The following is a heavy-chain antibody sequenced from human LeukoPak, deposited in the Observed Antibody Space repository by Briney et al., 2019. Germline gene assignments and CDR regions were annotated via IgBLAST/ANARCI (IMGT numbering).Heavy chain of an antibody. CDR1: GFTFSSYW. V-gene: IGHV3-74*01. CDR2: ISGDGRNI. J-gene: IGHJ6*02. D-gene: IGHD3-3*02. CDR3: ARDPPIYQGISSYYYGMDV. Sequence: GGSLRLSCVASGFTFSSYWMHWVRQDPRKGLVWVSRISGDGRNINYADSVRGRFTISRDNAKNTLYLQMNSLRAEDTAVYYCARDPPIYQGISSYYYGMDVWGQGTTVTVSS.